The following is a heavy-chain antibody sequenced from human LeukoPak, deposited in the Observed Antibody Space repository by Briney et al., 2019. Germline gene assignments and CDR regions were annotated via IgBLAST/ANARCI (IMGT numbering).Heavy chain of an antibody. CDR2: IIPIFGTA. D-gene: IGHD1-26*01. CDR3: ARPRVGPWAFDI. J-gene: IGHJ3*02. Sequence: SVKVSGKASGGTFSSYAISWVRQAPGQGLEWMGGIIPIFGTANYAQKFQGRVTITADESTSTAYMELSSLRSEDTAVYYCARPRVGPWAFDIWGQGTMVTVSS. V-gene: IGHV1-69*01. CDR1: GGTFSSYA.